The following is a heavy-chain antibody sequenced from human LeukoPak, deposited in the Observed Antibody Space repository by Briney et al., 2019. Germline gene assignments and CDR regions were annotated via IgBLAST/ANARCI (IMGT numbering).Heavy chain of an antibody. V-gene: IGHV3-9*01. Sequence: PGRSLRLSCAASGFTFDDYAMHWVRQAPGKGLEWVSGISWNSGSIGYADSVKGRFTISRDNAKNSLYLQMNSLRAEDTAVYYCAREPFGVKYYFDYWGQGTLVTVSS. CDR3: AREPFGVKYYFDY. CDR2: ISWNSGSI. D-gene: IGHD3-16*01. J-gene: IGHJ4*02. CDR1: GFTFDDYA.